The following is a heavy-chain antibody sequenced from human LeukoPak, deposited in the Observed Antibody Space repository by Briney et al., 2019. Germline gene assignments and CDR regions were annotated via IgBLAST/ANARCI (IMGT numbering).Heavy chain of an antibody. CDR1: GFTVSSNY. CDR3: ARDLGPDGMDV. V-gene: IGHV3-66*01. J-gene: IGHJ6*02. Sequence: GGSLRLSCAASGFTVSSNYMSWVRQAPGKGLEWVSVIYSGGSTYYADSVKGRFTISRDNSKNTLYLQMNSLRAGDTAVYYCARDLGPDGMDVWGQGTTVTVSS. CDR2: IYSGGST.